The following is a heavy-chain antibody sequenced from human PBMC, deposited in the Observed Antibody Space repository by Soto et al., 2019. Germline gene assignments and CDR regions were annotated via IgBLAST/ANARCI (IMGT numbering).Heavy chain of an antibody. CDR2: INPNSGGT. Sequence: SVKVSCQASGYTFTGYYMHWVRQAPGQGLEWMGWINPNSGGTNYAQKFQGRVTMTRDTSISTAYMELSRLRSDDTAVYYCALAVAGTVIYFDYWGQGTLVTVSS. V-gene: IGHV1-2*02. J-gene: IGHJ4*02. CDR3: ALAVAGTVIYFDY. CDR1: GYTFTGYY. D-gene: IGHD6-19*01.